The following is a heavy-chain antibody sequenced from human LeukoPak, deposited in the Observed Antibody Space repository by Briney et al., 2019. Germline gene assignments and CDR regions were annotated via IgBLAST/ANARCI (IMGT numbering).Heavy chain of an antibody. Sequence: GGSLRLSCAASGFTFSSYSMNWVRQAPGKGLEWVSSISSSSSYIYYADSVKGRFTISRDNAKNSLYLQMNSLRAEDTAVYYCARDMVSSWFYYYYYYMDVWGKGTTVTVSS. J-gene: IGHJ6*03. CDR3: ARDMVSSWFYYYYYYMDV. V-gene: IGHV3-21*01. CDR2: ISSSSSYI. D-gene: IGHD6-13*01. CDR1: GFTFSSYS.